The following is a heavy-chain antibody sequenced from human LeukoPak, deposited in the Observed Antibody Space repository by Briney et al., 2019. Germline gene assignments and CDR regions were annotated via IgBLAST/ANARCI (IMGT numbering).Heavy chain of an antibody. V-gene: IGHV3-23*01. D-gene: IGHD2-2*01. Sequence: GGSLRLSCAASGFTFSSYAMSWVRQAPGKGREWVSAISGSGGSTYYADSVKGRFTISRDNSKNTLYLQMNSLRAEDTAVYYCAKAYCSSTSCSWDYWGQGTLVTVSS. CDR2: ISGSGGST. J-gene: IGHJ4*02. CDR1: GFTFSSYA. CDR3: AKAYCSSTSCSWDY.